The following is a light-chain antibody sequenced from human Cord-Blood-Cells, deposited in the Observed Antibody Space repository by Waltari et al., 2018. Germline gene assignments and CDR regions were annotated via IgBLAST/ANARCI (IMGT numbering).Light chain of an antibody. CDR2: EVS. V-gene: IGLV2-23*02. CDR3: CSYAGSSTFV. Sequence: QSALTQPASVPGSPGQSITISCTGTSSDVGSYNLVSWYQQHRGKAPKLRIYEVSKRPSGVSNRFSGSKSGNTASLTISGLQAEDEADYYCCSYAGSSTFVFGTGTKVTVL. J-gene: IGLJ1*01. CDR1: SSDVGSYNL.